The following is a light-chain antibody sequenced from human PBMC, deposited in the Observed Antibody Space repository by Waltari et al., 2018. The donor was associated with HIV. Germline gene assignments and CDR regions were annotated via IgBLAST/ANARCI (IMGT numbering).Light chain of an antibody. J-gene: IGLJ3*02. CDR1: SSNIGSNI. CDR3: AAWDDSLNGWV. Sequence: QSVLTQPPSASGTPGQRVTISCSGSSSNIGSNIVNWYQQLPGTAPKLLIYSNNQRPSGVPARVSGSKSGTSASLDISGLQSEDEADDYCAAWDDSLNGWVFGGGTKLTVL. V-gene: IGLV1-44*01. CDR2: SNN.